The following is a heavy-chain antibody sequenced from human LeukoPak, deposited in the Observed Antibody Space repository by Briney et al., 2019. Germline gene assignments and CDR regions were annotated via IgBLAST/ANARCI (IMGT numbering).Heavy chain of an antibody. V-gene: IGHV1-69*05. CDR1: GGTFSSYA. CDR3: ARGSYYDSSGPHLPPYYYYYMDV. D-gene: IGHD3-22*01. Sequence: GSSVKVSCKASGGTFSSYAISWVRQAPGQGLEWMGGIIPIFGTANYAQKFRGRVTITTDESTSTAYMELSSLRSEDTAVYYCARGSYYDSSGPHLPPYYYYYMDVWGKGTTVTVSS. J-gene: IGHJ6*03. CDR2: IIPIFGTA.